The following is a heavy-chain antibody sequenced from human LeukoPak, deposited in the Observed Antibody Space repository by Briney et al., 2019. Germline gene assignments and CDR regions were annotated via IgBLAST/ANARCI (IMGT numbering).Heavy chain of an antibody. D-gene: IGHD7-27*01. V-gene: IGHV3-21*01. J-gene: IGHJ3*02. Sequence: PGGSLRLSCAASAFSFSNYNMNWVRQAPGKGLEWVSSITSSGSYIYYADSVKGRFTISRDNAKNSLYLQLNSLRAEDTAVYYCARRRAWGSPSPLQDHDAFDIWGQGTMVTVSS. CDR3: ARRRAWGSPSPLQDHDAFDI. CDR1: AFSFSNYN. CDR2: ITSSGSYI.